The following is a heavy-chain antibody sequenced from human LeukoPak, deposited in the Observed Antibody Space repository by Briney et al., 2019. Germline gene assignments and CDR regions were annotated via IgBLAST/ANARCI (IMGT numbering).Heavy chain of an antibody. Sequence: SETLSLTCTVSGYSISSGFYWGWIRQPPGKGLEWIGSIYHSGSTYYNPSLKSRVTISVDTSKNQFSLKLSSVTAADTAVYYCARDRAGPGYCSGGSCFESMYYYYYMDVWGKGTTVTVSS. J-gene: IGHJ6*03. CDR1: GYSISSGFY. CDR2: IYHSGST. V-gene: IGHV4-38-2*02. CDR3: ARDRAGPGYCSGGSCFESMYYYYYMDV. D-gene: IGHD2-15*01.